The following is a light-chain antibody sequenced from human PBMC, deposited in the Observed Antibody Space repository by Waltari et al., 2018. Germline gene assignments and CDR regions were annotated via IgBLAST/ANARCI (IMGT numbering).Light chain of an antibody. Sequence: QVVLTQSPSASASRGASVKLTCTLSSGHSNYATAWHQQQPGKGPRFLMKVHSGGTQFKGDGIPDRFTGSSSGSERYLTISSLQSDDEADYYCQTWGTGVHVVFGGGTKLTVL. CDR1: SGHSNYA. CDR2: VHSGGTQ. V-gene: IGLV4-69*01. J-gene: IGLJ2*01. CDR3: QTWGTGVHVV.